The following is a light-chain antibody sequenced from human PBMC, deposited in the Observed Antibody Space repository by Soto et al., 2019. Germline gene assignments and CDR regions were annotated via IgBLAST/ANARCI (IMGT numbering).Light chain of an antibody. V-gene: IGKV1-12*01. CDR1: QNIGTW. J-gene: IGKJ5*01. CDR3: QQASAFPLT. CDR2: AAS. Sequence: DIQMTQSPSSVSASVGDRVTITCRASQNIGTWLTWYQQKPGKAPKLLIYAASTLQNGVPSTFSGSGSGTDFTLTISSLQPDDFATYYCQQASAFPLTFGQGTRLVIK.